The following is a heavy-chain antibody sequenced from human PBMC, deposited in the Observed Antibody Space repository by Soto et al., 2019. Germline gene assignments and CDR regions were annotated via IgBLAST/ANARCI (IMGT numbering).Heavy chain of an antibody. CDR1: GFTFSSYA. CDR2: ISGSGGST. V-gene: IGHV3-23*01. Sequence: EVQLLESGGGLVQPGGSLRLSCAASGFTFSSYAMSWVRQAPGKGLEWVSAISGSGGSTYYADSVKGRFTISRDNSKNTLYLQMNSLRAEDTAVYYCAKYNGYYGSGREGSYYYYGMDVWGQGTTVTVSS. D-gene: IGHD3-10*01. CDR3: AKYNGYYGSGREGSYYYYGMDV. J-gene: IGHJ6*02.